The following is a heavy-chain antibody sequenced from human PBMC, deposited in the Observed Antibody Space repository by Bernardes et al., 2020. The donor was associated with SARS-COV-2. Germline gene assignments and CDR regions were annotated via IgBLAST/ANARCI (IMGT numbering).Heavy chain of an antibody. CDR3: ARTGIGNYYYYYGMDV. CDR2: ISAYNGNT. CDR1: GYTFTNYG. Sequence: ASVKVSCKASGYTFTNYGISWVRQAPGKGLEWMGWISAYNGNTNYAQKLQGRVTMTTDTSTSTAYMELRSLRSDDTAVYYCARTGIGNYYYYYGMDVWGQGTTVTVSS. J-gene: IGHJ6*02. V-gene: IGHV1-18*01. D-gene: IGHD3-10*01.